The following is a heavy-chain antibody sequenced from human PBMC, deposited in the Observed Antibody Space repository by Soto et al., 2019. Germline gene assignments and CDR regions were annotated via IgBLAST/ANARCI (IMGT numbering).Heavy chain of an antibody. CDR2: INHSGST. CDR1: GGSFSCYY. D-gene: IGHD3-9*01. Sequence: SETLSLTCAVYGGSFSCYYWSWIRQPPGKGLEWIGEINHSGSTNYNPSLKSRVTISVDTSKNQFSLKLSSVTAADTAVYYCARASADYDILXGYYGARYCYYYYGMDVWGQGATVTVSS. V-gene: IGHV4-34*01. CDR3: ARASADYDILXGYYGARYCYYYYGMDV. J-gene: IGHJ6*02.